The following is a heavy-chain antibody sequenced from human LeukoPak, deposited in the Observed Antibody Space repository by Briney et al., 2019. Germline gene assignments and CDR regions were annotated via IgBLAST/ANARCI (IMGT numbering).Heavy chain of an antibody. CDR1: GYTFTGYY. CDR3: ARDREVTIFGAGVTDV. D-gene: IGHD3-3*01. J-gene: IGHJ6*04. Sequence: ASVKVSCKASGYTFTGYYMHLVRQAPGQGLEWMGWINPNSGGTNYAQKFQGRVTMTRDTSISTAYMELSRLRSDDTAVYYCARDREVTIFGAGVTDVWGKGTTVTVSS. CDR2: INPNSGGT. V-gene: IGHV1-2*02.